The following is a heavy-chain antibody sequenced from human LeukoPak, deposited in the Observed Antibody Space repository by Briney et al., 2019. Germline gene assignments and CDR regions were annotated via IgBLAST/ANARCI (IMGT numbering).Heavy chain of an antibody. Sequence: PGGSLRLSCAASGFTFGDYAMSWVRQAPGKGLEWVGFIRLNAYGGTTEYAASVKGRCTISRDDSKSIAYLQMNSLKTEDTAVYYCTRVAQVDTALVDYFDYWGQGTLVTVSS. CDR1: GFTFGDYA. CDR3: TRVAQVDTALVDYFDY. CDR2: IRLNAYGGTT. D-gene: IGHD5-18*01. V-gene: IGHV3-49*04. J-gene: IGHJ4*02.